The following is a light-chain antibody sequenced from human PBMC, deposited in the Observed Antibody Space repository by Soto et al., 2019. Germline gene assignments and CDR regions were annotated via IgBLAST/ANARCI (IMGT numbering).Light chain of an antibody. CDR2: DVT. CDR1: SSDVGVFEY. Sequence: QSALTQPASVSGSPGQSITISCIGSSSDVGVFEYVSWYQQHPGKAPKLLIYDVTYRPSGISKRFSGSKSGNTASLTISGLQAEDEADYYCSSYTGSYTLAVFGTGTKLTVL. J-gene: IGLJ1*01. V-gene: IGLV2-14*03. CDR3: SSYTGSYTLAV.